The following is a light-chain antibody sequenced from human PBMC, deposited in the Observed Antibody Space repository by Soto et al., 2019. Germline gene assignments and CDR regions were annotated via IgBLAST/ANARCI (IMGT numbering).Light chain of an antibody. CDR3: SSYTSSSTPCV. CDR1: SSDVGGYNY. J-gene: IGLJ1*01. V-gene: IGLV2-14*01. CDR2: EVS. Sequence: SVLTQPASVSGSPGQSITMSCTGTSSDVGGYNYVSWYQQHPGKAPKLMIYEVSNRPSGVSNRYSGSKSGNTASLTISGLQAEDEADYYCSSYTSSSTPCVFGTGTKVTVL.